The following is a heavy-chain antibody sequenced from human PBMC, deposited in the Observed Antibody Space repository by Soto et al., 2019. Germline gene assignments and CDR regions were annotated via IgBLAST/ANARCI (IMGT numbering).Heavy chain of an antibody. CDR1: GYTLTELS. J-gene: IGHJ6*02. CDR2: FDPEDGET. CDR3: ATVNISSTVTTIYYYYYYGMDV. V-gene: IGHV1-24*01. D-gene: IGHD4-17*01. Sequence: ASVKVSCKVSGYTLTELSMHWVRQAPGKGLEWMGGFDPEDGETIYAQKFQGRVTMTEDTSTDTAYIELSSLRSEDTAVYYCATVNISSTVTTIYYYYYYGMDVWGQGTTVTVSS.